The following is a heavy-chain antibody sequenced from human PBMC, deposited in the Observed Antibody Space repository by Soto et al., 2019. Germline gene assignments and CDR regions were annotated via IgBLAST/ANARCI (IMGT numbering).Heavy chain of an antibody. CDR2: INAGNGNT. D-gene: IGHD6-19*01. J-gene: IGHJ4*02. CDR3: ARGIAVPVDPDY. V-gene: IGHV1-3*01. Sequence: QVQLVQSGAEVKTPGASVKLSCKASGYTFTSYAMHWVRPAPGQSLEWMGWINAGNGNTKYSQRFQGRVTITRDTSASTAYMDLSSLRSEDTAVYYCARGIAVPVDPDYWGQGTLVTVSS. CDR1: GYTFTSYA.